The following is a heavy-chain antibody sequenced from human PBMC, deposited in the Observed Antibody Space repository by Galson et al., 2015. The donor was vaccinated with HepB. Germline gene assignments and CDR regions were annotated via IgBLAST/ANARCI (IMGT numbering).Heavy chain of an antibody. Sequence: SCKASGYTFTSYGISWVRQAPGQGLEWMGCISAYNGYTKYAQKLQGRVTMTTDTSTSTAYMELMSLRSDDTAVYYCARNGYSGYDSDYYYYYGMDVWGQGTTVTVSS. D-gene: IGHD5-12*01. CDR2: ISAYNGYT. CDR1: GYTFTSYG. J-gene: IGHJ6*02. CDR3: ARNGYSGYDSDYYYYYGMDV. V-gene: IGHV1-18*04.